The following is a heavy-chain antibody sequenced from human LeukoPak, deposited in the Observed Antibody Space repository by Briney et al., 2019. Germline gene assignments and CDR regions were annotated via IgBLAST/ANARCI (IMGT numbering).Heavy chain of an antibody. Sequence: PSETLSLTCEVSGDSVNRIYHWGWIWQSPGKGLEWIGRIYTSGSTNYTPSLRSRVTISVDTAKNQFSLKLSSVTAADTAVYYCARAPPYYNILTAYHPSYFDYWGQGTLVTVSS. D-gene: IGHD3-9*01. CDR1: GDSVNRIYH. CDR3: ARAPPYYNILTAYHPSYFDY. CDR2: IYTSGST. V-gene: IGHV4-4*08. J-gene: IGHJ4*02.